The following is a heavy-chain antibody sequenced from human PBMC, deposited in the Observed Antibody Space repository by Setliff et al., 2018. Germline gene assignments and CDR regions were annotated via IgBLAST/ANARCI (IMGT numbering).Heavy chain of an antibody. CDR3: ARDGVSYGMDV. CDR1: GFTVSSFS. J-gene: IGHJ6*02. V-gene: IGHV3-30*03. Sequence: GGSLRLSCAASGFTVSSFSMHWVRQAPGKGLEWVALISYDATKKYYADILEGRFTISRDNSRNTMYLQMNSLRGEDTAVYYCARDGVSYGMDVWGQGTTVTVSS. CDR2: ISYDATKK.